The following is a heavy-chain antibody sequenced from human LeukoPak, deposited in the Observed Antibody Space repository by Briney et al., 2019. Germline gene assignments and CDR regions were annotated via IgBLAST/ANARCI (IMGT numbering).Heavy chain of an antibody. CDR2: IYPGDSDI. CDR1: GYRFTSYW. V-gene: IGHV5-51*01. CDR3: ARQDVTTAHFDY. J-gene: IGHJ4*02. Sequence: GESLKISCKGSGYRFTSYWIGWVRQMPGKGLEWMGIIYPGDSDIRYSPSFQGHVTISADKSISTAYLQWSSLKASDTAMYYCARQDVTTAHFDYWGQGTLVTVSS. D-gene: IGHD1-1*01.